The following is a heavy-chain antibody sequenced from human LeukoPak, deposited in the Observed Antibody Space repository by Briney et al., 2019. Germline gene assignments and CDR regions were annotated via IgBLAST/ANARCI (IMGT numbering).Heavy chain of an antibody. Sequence: GASVKVSCKASGYTFTGYYMHWVRQAPGQGLEWMGWINPNSGGTNYAQKFQGRVTMTRDTSISTAYMELRSLRSDDTAVYYCARGGAIQYYYYYYMDVWGKGTTVTVSS. CDR2: INPNSGGT. CDR3: ARGGAIQYYYYYYMDV. V-gene: IGHV1-2*02. J-gene: IGHJ6*03. CDR1: GYTFTGYY. D-gene: IGHD5-18*01.